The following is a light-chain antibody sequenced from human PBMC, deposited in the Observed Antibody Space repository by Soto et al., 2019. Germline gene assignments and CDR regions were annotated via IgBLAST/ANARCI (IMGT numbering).Light chain of an antibody. Sequence: DVVMTQSPLSLPVTLGQPASISCRSNQGLVHSNGDTFLSWFQQRPGQSPRRLIYQVSNRDSGVPDRFTGSGSGTDFTLEISRVEAEDIGVYYCMQGTHWPLTFGQGTKLEI. V-gene: IGKV2-30*02. CDR2: QVS. CDR1: QGLVHSNGDTF. J-gene: IGKJ2*01. CDR3: MQGTHWPLT.